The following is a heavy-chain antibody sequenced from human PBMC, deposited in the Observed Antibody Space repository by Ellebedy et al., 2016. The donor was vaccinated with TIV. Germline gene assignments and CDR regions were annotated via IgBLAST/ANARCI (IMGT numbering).Heavy chain of an antibody. J-gene: IGHJ5*02. D-gene: IGHD2-2*01. CDR1: GYRFISYW. V-gene: IGHV5-10-1*01. CDR3: ARHEGYCSSTSCYGGFWFDP. CDR2: IDPSDSYT. Sequence: GGSLRLSCKGSGYRFISYWISWVRQMPGKGLEWMGRIDPSDSYTNYSPSFQGHVTISADKSISPAYLQWSSLKASDTAMYYCARHEGYCSSTSCYGGFWFDPWGQGTLVTVSS.